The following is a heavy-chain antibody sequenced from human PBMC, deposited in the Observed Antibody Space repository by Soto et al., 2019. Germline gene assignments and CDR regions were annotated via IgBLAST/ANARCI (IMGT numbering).Heavy chain of an antibody. J-gene: IGHJ4*02. Sequence: EVQLVESGGALVQPGRSLRLSCAASGFTFDDYAMHWVRQAPGKGLEWVSGISWNSGSIGYADSVKGRFTISRDNAKNSLYLQMNSLRAEDTALYYCAKGRGITTHTENDYWGQGTLVTVSS. V-gene: IGHV3-9*01. D-gene: IGHD3-22*01. CDR2: ISWNSGSI. CDR3: AKGRGITTHTENDY. CDR1: GFTFDDYA.